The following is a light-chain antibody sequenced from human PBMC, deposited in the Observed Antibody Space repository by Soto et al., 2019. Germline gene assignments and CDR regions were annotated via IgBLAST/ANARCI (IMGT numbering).Light chain of an antibody. J-gene: IGKJ4*01. Sequence: EIVMTQSPVTLSVSPGDRATLSCRASQSVNSNLAWYQQKPGQTPKLLIYVASPRATGIPARFSGSESGTEFTLTISSLQSEDFAIYYCQQYNVWPLTFGGGTKVEFK. V-gene: IGKV3-15*01. CDR2: VAS. CDR1: QSVNSN. CDR3: QQYNVWPLT.